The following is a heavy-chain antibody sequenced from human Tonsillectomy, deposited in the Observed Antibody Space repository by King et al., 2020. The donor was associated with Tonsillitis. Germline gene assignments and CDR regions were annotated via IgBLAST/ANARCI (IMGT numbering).Heavy chain of an antibody. Sequence: VQLVESGGGVVQPGRSLRLSCAASGFTFSSYAMHWVRQAPGKGLEWVAVISYDGSNKYYADSVKGRFTISRDNSKNTLYLQMNSLRAEDTAVYYCARDGWRQGATTPGGAFDIWGQGTMVTVSS. CDR2: ISYDGSNK. D-gene: IGHD1-26*01. CDR3: ARDGWRQGATTPGGAFDI. J-gene: IGHJ3*02. CDR1: GFTFSSYA. V-gene: IGHV3-30-3*01.